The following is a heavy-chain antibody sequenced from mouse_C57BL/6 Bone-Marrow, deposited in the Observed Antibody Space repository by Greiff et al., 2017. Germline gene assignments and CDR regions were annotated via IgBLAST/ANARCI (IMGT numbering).Heavy chain of an antibody. CDR3: ARDLGYSNYGFAY. CDR2: ISYDGSN. J-gene: IGHJ3*01. D-gene: IGHD2-5*01. V-gene: IGHV3-6*01. Sequence: EVQLQESGPGLVKPSQSLSLTCSVTGYSITSGYYWNWIRQFPGNKLEWMGYISYDGSNNYNPSLKNRISITRDTSKNQFFLKLNSVTTEDTATYYCARDLGYSNYGFAYWGQGTLVTVSA. CDR1: GYSITSGYY.